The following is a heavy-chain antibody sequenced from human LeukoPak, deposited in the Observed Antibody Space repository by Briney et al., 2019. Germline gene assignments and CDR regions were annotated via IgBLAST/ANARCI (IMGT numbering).Heavy chain of an antibody. D-gene: IGHD6-13*01. Sequence: GGSLRLSCAASGFTVSSNYMSWVRQAPGKGLEWVSVIYSGGSTYYADSVKGRFTISRDNSKNTLYLQMNSLRAEDTAVYYCAKDVLDGAAGTTTVDYWGQGTLVTVSS. V-gene: IGHV3-53*01. CDR1: GFTVSSNY. CDR2: IYSGGST. J-gene: IGHJ4*02. CDR3: AKDVLDGAAGTTTVDY.